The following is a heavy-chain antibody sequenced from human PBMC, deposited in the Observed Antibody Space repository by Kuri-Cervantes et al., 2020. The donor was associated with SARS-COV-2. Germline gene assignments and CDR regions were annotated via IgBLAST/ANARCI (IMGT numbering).Heavy chain of an antibody. D-gene: IGHD3-10*01. CDR2: IVVGSGNT. CDR1: GSTYSGSA. Sequence: SVKVSCKASGSTYSGSAIQWVRQARGQRLEWIGWIVVGSGNTDYAREFQERVTITRDMSTTTVYMELSGLRSDDTAMYYCAPFYYRSINNWSDPWGQGTQVTVSS. J-gene: IGHJ5*02. V-gene: IGHV1-58*02. CDR3: APFYYRSINNWSDP.